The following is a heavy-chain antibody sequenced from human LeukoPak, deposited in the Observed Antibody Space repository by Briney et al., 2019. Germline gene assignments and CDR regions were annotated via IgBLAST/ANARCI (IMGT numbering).Heavy chain of an antibody. CDR1: GGSISSSSYY. V-gene: IGHV4-39*07. D-gene: IGHD2-15*01. CDR3: AGSRDIVVVVAARTFGY. J-gene: IGHJ4*02. Sequence: SETLSLTCTVSGGSISSSSYYWSWIRQPPGKGLEWIGEINHSGSTNYNPSLKSRVTISVDTSKNQFSLKLSSVTAADTAVYYCAGSRDIVVVVAARTFGYWGQGTLVTVSS. CDR2: INHSGST.